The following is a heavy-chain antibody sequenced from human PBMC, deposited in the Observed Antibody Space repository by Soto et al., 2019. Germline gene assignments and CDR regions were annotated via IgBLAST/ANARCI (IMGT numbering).Heavy chain of an antibody. CDR1: GGSISSGGYS. V-gene: IGHV4-30-2*05. J-gene: IGHJ3*02. Sequence: PSETLSLTCAVSGGSISSGGYSWSWIRQPPGKGLEWIGHIYHSGSTYYNPSLKSRVTMLVDTSKNHFSLKLSSVTAADTAVYYCARDRYGYDAVGNHNAYDIWGQGTMVTVSS. CDR2: IYHSGST. D-gene: IGHD6-19*01. CDR3: ARDRYGYDAVGNHNAYDI.